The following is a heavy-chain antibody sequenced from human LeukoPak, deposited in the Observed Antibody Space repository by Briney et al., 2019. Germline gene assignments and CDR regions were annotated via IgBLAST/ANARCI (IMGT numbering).Heavy chain of an antibody. CDR1: GYTFTSYY. V-gene: IGHV1-46*03. J-gene: IGHJ5*02. D-gene: IGHD2-2*01. CDR3: ARGPFVVVPAAIGWIDP. Sequence: ASVKVSCEASGYTFTSYYMHWVRQAPGQGLGWMGIINPSGGSTSYAQKFQGRVTMTRDTSTSTVYMELSSLRSEDTAVYYCARGPFVVVPAAIGWIDPWGQGTLVTVSS. CDR2: INPSGGST.